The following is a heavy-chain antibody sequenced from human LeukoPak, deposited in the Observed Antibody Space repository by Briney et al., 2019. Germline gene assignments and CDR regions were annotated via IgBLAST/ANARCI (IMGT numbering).Heavy chain of an antibody. V-gene: IGHV3-53*01. CDR3: ARAFPRRGDNVQDY. D-gene: IGHD7-27*01. Sequence: GGSLRLSCAASGFTVSSNYMSWVRQAPGKGLEWVSIIHIGGSTYYADSVKGRFTLSRDNSKNTLYLQMNSLRAEDTAVYYCARAFPRRGDNVQDYWGQGTLVTVSS. CDR1: GFTVSSNY. CDR2: IHIGGST. J-gene: IGHJ4*02.